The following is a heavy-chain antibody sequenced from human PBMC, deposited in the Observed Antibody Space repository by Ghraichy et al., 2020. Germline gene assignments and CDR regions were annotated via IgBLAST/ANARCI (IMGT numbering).Heavy chain of an antibody. Sequence: GGSLRLSCAASGFTFSSYSMNWVRQAPGKGLEWVSSISSSSSYIYYADSVKGRFTISRDNAKNSLYLQMNSLRAEDTAVYYCARPLGTMVRGVDYYYYGMDVWGQGTTVTVSS. CDR1: GFTFSSYS. CDR3: ARPLGTMVRGVDYYYYGMDV. CDR2: ISSSSSYI. J-gene: IGHJ6*02. V-gene: IGHV3-21*01. D-gene: IGHD3-10*01.